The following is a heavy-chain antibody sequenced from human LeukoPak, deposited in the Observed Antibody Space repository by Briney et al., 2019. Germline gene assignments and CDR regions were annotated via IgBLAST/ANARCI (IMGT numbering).Heavy chain of an antibody. D-gene: IGHD2-2*01. CDR3: ARPGAPDYCSSTSCSSLALYY. V-gene: IGHV4-34*01. CDR1: GGSFSGYY. CDR2: INHSGST. J-gene: IGHJ4*02. Sequence: SETLSLTCAVYGGSFSGYYWSRIRQPPGKGLEWIGEINHSGSTNYNPSLKSRVTISVDTSKNQFSLKLSSVTAADTAVYYCARPGAPDYCSSTSCSSLALYYWGQGTLVTVSS.